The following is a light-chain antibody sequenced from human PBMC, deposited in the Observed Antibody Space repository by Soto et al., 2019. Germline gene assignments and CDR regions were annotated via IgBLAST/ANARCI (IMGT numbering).Light chain of an antibody. V-gene: IGKV1-5*03. CDR1: QSISSR. CDR3: QQYNSYPWT. J-gene: IGKJ1*01. CDR2: KAS. Sequence: DIQMTQSPSTLSASVGDRVTITCRASQSISSRLAWYQQKPGKAPKLLIYKASSLESGVLSRFSGSGSGTAFTLTISSLQPDDFATYYCQQYNSYPWTFGQGTKVEIK.